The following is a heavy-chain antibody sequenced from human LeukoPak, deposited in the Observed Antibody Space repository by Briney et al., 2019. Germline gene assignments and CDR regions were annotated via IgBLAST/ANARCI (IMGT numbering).Heavy chain of an antibody. J-gene: IGHJ4*02. CDR3: ARDGGQYQLLYNELNYFDY. D-gene: IGHD2-2*02. Sequence: ASVKVSCKASGYTFTSYYMHWVRQAPGQGLEWMGIINPSGGSTSYAQKFQGRVTMTRDTSTSTVYMELSSLRSEDTAVYCCARDGGQYQLLYNELNYFDYWGQGTLVTVSS. CDR2: INPSGGST. V-gene: IGHV1-46*01. CDR1: GYTFTSYY.